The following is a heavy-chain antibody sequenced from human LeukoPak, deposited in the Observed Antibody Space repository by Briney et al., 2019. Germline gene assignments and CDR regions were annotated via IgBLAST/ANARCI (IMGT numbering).Heavy chain of an antibody. CDR3: TQQLGYCSSGSCHFTY. J-gene: IGHJ4*02. V-gene: IGHV3-23*01. D-gene: IGHD2-15*01. CDR1: GFTFSNYA. CDR2: ISTTGGST. Sequence: GGSLRLSCAASGFTFSNYAMSWVRQAPGKGPEWVSSISTTGGSTSNADSVKGRFTISRDNSKNTVFLQMSSLRAEDTAVYYCTQQLGYCSSGSCHFTYWGQGTQVTVSS.